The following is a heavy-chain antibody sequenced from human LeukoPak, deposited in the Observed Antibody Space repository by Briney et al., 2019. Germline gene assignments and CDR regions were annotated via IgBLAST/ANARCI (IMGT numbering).Heavy chain of an antibody. Sequence: GGSLRLSCAASGFTFSSYAMSWVRQAPGKGLEWVSAISGSGGSTYYADSVKGRFTISRDNSKNTLYLQMNSLRAEDTAVYYCARDRPNPAYDYIWGSYPPDPWGQGTLVTVSS. V-gene: IGHV3-23*01. J-gene: IGHJ5*02. CDR2: ISGSGGST. D-gene: IGHD3-16*01. CDR1: GFTFSSYA. CDR3: ARDRPNPAYDYIWGSYPPDP.